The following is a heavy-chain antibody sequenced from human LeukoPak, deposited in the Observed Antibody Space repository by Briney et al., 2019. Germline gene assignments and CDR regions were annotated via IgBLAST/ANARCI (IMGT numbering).Heavy chain of an antibody. CDR1: GGTFSSYA. CDR3: ARDIWFGEFPNYFDY. Sequence: SVKVSCKASGGTFSSYAISRVRQAPGQGLEWMGGIIPIFGTANYAQKFQGRVTITADESTSTAYMELSSLRSEDTAVYYCARDIWFGEFPNYFDYWGQGTLVTVSS. J-gene: IGHJ4*02. CDR2: IIPIFGTA. D-gene: IGHD3-10*01. V-gene: IGHV1-69*13.